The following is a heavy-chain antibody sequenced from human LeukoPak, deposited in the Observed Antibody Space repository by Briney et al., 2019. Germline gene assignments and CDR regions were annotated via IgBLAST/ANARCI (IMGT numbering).Heavy chain of an antibody. Sequence: ASVKVSSKPPRYTFTVSYIHWVPPAPGQRLWWMGWINPNSGGTNYAQKFQGRVTMTRDTSISTAYMELSRLRSDDTAVYYCARDRSSSWYSKYYFDYWGQGTLVTVSS. J-gene: IGHJ4*02. CDR3: ARDRSSSWYSKYYFDY. CDR2: INPNSGGT. CDR1: RYTFTVSY. V-gene: IGHV1-2*02. D-gene: IGHD6-13*01.